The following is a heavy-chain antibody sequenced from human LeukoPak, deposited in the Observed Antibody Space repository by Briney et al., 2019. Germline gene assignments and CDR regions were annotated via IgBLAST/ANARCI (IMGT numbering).Heavy chain of an antibody. Sequence: ASVKVSCKASGYTFTGYYMHWVRQAPGQGLEWMRWINPNSGGTNYAQKFQGRVTMTRDTSISTAYMELSRLRSDDTAVYYCARAGGSIGVAGPVQLWSEYFQHWGQGTLVTVSS. CDR3: ARAGGSIGVAGPVQLWSEYFQH. CDR1: GYTFTGYY. J-gene: IGHJ1*01. D-gene: IGHD6-19*01. V-gene: IGHV1-2*02. CDR2: INPNSGGT.